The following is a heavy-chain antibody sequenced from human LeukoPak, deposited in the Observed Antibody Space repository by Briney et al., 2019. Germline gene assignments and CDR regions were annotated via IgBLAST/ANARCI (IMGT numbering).Heavy chain of an antibody. V-gene: IGHV3-21*01. J-gene: IGHJ4*02. D-gene: IGHD6-19*01. CDR3: ARDPVAGTGY. CDR1: GFTFSSYW. CDR2: ISSSSSYI. Sequence: GGSLRLSCAASGFTFSSYWMNWVRQAPGKGLEWVSSISSSSSYIYYADSVKGRFTISRDNAKNSLYLQMNSLRAEDTAVYYCARDPVAGTGYWGQGTLVTVSS.